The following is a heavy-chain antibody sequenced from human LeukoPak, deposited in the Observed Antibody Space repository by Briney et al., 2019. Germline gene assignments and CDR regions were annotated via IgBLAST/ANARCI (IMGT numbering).Heavy chain of an antibody. Sequence: SDTLSLTCTVSGGSISSSSYYWGWIRQPPGKGLEWFRSIYYSGSTYYNPSLKSRVTISVDTSKNQFSLKLSSVTAADTAVYYCARDDRGYCSSTSCRANWFDPWGQGTLVTVSS. CDR3: ARDDRGYCSSTSCRANWFDP. CDR1: GGSISSSSYY. D-gene: IGHD2-2*01. CDR2: IYYSGST. V-gene: IGHV4-39*07. J-gene: IGHJ5*02.